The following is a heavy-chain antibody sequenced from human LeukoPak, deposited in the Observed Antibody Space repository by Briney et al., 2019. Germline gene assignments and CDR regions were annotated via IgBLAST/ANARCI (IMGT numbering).Heavy chain of an antibody. CDR2: IKPNSGGT. D-gene: IGHD3-22*01. CDR3: ARDNPLYYYDSSGPQLGY. Sequence: ASVKVSCKASGYTFTGYYMHWVRQAPGQGLEWMGWIKPNSGGTNYAQKFQGRVTMTRDTSISTAYMELSRLRSDDTAVYYCARDNPLYYYDSSGPQLGYWGQGTLVTVSS. V-gene: IGHV1-2*02. CDR1: GYTFTGYY. J-gene: IGHJ4*02.